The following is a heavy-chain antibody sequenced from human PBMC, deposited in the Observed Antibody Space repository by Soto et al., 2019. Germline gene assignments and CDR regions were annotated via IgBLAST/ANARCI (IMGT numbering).Heavy chain of an antibody. J-gene: IGHJ4*02. CDR2: IFYSGTT. CDR1: GGSISGSSYY. V-gene: IGHV4-39*01. CDR3: ASSESYDPSDY. D-gene: IGHD3-10*01. Sequence: SETLSLTCTVSGGSISGSSYYWGWIRQPPGKGLEWIGNIFYSGTTYYNPSLKGRVTISVDTSKNQFSLKLRSVTAADTAVYYCASSESYDPSDYWGQGTLVTVSS.